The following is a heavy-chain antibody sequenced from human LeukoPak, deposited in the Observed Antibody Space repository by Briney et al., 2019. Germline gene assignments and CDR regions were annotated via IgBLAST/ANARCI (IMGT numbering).Heavy chain of an antibody. CDR3: AREEVPHGFDI. V-gene: IGHV4-59*01. CDR1: GGSISTYY. J-gene: IGHJ3*02. CDR2: IYYSGST. Sequence: PSETLSLTCTVSGGSISTYYWSWMRQPPRKGLEYIGYIYYSGSTNYNPSLKSRVTMSLDTSKNQFSLKLSSVTTADTAVYYCAREEVPHGFDIWGQGTMVTVSS.